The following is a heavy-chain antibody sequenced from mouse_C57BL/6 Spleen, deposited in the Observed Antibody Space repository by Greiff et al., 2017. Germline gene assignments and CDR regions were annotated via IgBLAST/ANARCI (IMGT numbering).Heavy chain of an antibody. J-gene: IGHJ2*01. D-gene: IGHD6-1*01. V-gene: IGHV1-72*01. CDR3: ERSGADYYFDY. Sequence: QVHVKQPGAELVKPGASVKLSCRASGYTFTSYWMHWVKQRPGRGLEWIGRIDPSSGGTKYNEKFKSKATLTVDKPSSTAYMQLSSLTSEDSAVYYCERSGADYYFDYWGQGTTLTVSS. CDR2: IDPSSGGT. CDR1: GYTFTSYW.